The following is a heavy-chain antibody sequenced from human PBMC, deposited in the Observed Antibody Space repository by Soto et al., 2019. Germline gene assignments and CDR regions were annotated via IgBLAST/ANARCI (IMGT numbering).Heavy chain of an antibody. CDR1: GGSISSSSYY. J-gene: IGHJ6*02. CDR3: ARHNIDYYGMDV. Sequence: XTLSLACTVSGGSISSSSYYWGWIRQPPGKGLEWIGSIYYSGSTYYNPSLKSRVTISVDTYKNQFSLKMSSVTAADTAVYYCARHNIDYYGMDVWGQGTTVTVSS. D-gene: IGHD5-12*01. V-gene: IGHV4-39*01. CDR2: IYYSGST.